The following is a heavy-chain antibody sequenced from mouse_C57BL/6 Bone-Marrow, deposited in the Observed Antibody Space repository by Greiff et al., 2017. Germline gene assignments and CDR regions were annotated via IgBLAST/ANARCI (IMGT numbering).Heavy chain of an antibody. Sequence: EVQLQQSGPELVKPGASVKIPCKASGYTFTDYNMDWVKQSHGKSLEWIGDINPNNGGTIYNQKFKGKATLTVDKSSSTAYMERRSLTSEDTAVYYCAREGHYYGSSYGHWYFDVWGTGTTVTVSS. V-gene: IGHV1-18*01. CDR2: INPNNGGT. J-gene: IGHJ1*03. CDR3: AREGHYYGSSYGHWYFDV. CDR1: GYTFTDYN. D-gene: IGHD1-1*01.